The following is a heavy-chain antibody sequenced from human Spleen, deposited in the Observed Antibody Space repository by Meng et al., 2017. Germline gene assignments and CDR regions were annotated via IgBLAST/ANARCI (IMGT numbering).Heavy chain of an antibody. CDR2: MNPNSGNT. CDR3: ARGGFGAQPLTH. V-gene: IGHV1-8*01. Sequence: QVQLVQSGGEVKKPGASVKVSCKTSGYTFTNYVIHWVRQAPGQGLEWMGWMNPNSGNTGYAQKFQGRVTMTRNTSISTAYMELSSLRSEDTAVYYCARGGFGAQPLTHWGQGTLVTVSS. CDR1: GYTFTNYV. J-gene: IGHJ4*02. D-gene: IGHD3-10*01.